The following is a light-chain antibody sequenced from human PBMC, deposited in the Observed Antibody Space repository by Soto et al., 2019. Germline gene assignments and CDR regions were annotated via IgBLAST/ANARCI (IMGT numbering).Light chain of an antibody. J-gene: IGKJ1*01. CDR3: QQLNNYPRT. V-gene: IGKV1-9*01. CDR1: QGISTY. Sequence: IQLTQSPSSLSASVGDRVTITCRASQGISTYLAWYQQRPGKAPNLLIYAASTLLSGVPSRFSGSGSGTDFTLTISSLQPEDFATYYCQQLNNYPRTFGQGTKVEI. CDR2: AAS.